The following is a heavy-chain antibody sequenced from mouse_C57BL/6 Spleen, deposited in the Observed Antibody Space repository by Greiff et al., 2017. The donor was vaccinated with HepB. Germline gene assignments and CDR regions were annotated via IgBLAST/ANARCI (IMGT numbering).Heavy chain of an antibody. J-gene: IGHJ4*01. CDR1: GYTFTDYY. Sequence: VQLQQSGPVLVKPGASVKMSCKASGYTFTDYYMNWVKQSHGKSLEWIGVINPYNGGTSYNQKFKGKATLTVDKSSSTAYMELNSLTSEDSAVYYCAKAADYDNYAMDYWGQGTSVTVSS. CDR3: AKAADYDNYAMDY. D-gene: IGHD2-4*01. CDR2: INPYNGGT. V-gene: IGHV1-19*01.